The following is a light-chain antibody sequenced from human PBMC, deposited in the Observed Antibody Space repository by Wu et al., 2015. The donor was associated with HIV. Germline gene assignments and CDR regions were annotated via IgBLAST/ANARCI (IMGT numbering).Light chain of an antibody. CDR3: QVGVS. J-gene: IGKJ2*03. Sequence: IQLTQSPSSLSPSVGDRVNITCRTRQNIGTFLNWYQQQPGKAPNLLIFATSTLQRGIPSRFSGSGSGTYFTLTINSLRPEDFGTYFCQVGVSFGQGTKLE. CDR2: ATS. CDR1: QNIGTF. V-gene: IGKV1-39*01.